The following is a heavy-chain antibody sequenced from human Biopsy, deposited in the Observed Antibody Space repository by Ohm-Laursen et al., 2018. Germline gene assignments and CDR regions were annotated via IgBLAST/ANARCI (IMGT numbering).Heavy chain of an antibody. J-gene: IGHJ4*02. D-gene: IGHD6-19*01. CDR2: ISWNSGSV. CDR1: GFTFENYA. Sequence: SLRLSCTASGFTFENYAMNWVRQAPGKGLEWVSGISWNSGSVVYAGSVKGRFTISRANAKNSLYLQMHSLRAEDTAFYYCAKASGYSSGWPIDYWGQGSLVTVSS. CDR3: AKASGYSSGWPIDY. V-gene: IGHV3-9*01.